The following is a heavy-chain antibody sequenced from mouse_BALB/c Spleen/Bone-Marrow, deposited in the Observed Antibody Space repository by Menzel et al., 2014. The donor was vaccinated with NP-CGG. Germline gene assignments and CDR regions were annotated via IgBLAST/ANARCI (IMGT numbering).Heavy chain of an antibody. CDR2: IGGVGRYT. Sequence: VKLVESGGGLVKSGGSLKLSCAASGFSFSNYGMSWLRQTPEKGLEGVATIGGVGRYTFYSDSVKGRFTISRDNAKNNLYLQLSGLRSEDTALYYCARHAYYDQTEVSFVCWGQGTLVTVSA. CDR3: ARHAYYDQTEVSFVC. D-gene: IGHD2-4*01. V-gene: IGHV5-9-2*01. J-gene: IGHJ3*01. CDR1: GFSFSNYG.